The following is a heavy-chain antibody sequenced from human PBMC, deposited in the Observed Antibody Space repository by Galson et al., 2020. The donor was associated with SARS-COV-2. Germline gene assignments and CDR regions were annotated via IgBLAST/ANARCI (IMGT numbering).Heavy chain of an antibody. V-gene: IGHV1-2*02. CDR1: GYTLTGYY. CDR3: ARDELQQFGLVAVY. CDR2: INPNSGGT. D-gene: IGHD2-15*01. J-gene: IGHJ4*02. Sequence: ASVKVSCKASGYTLTGYYMHWVRQAPGQGLEWMGWINPNSGGTNYAQKFQGRVTMTRDTSISTAYMELSRLRSDDTAVYYCARDELQQFGLVAVYWGQGTLVTVSS.